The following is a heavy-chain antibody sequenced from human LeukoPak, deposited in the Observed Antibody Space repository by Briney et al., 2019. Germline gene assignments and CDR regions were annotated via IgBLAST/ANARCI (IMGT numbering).Heavy chain of an antibody. D-gene: IGHD3-10*01. Sequence: GASVKVSCKASGYTFTSYGISWVRQAPGQGLEWMGWISAYNGNTNYAQKLQGRVTMTTDAPTSTAYMELRSLRSDDTAVYYCARLYSYGSGESPRPYYMDVWGKGTTVTVSS. CDR1: GYTFTSYG. CDR3: ARLYSYGSGESPRPYYMDV. J-gene: IGHJ6*03. CDR2: ISAYNGNT. V-gene: IGHV1-18*01.